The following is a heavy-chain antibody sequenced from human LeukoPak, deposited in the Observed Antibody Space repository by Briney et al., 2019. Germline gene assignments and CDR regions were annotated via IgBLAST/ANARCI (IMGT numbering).Heavy chain of an antibody. CDR2: IYTSGST. V-gene: IGHV4-4*07. Sequence: SETLSLTCTVSGGSISSYYWSWIRQPAGKGPEWIGRIYTSGSTNYNPSLKSRVTMSVDTSKNQFSLKLSSVTAADTAVYYCARTYSSSWYGNWFDPWGQGTQVTVSS. D-gene: IGHD6-13*01. CDR3: ARTYSSSWYGNWFDP. CDR1: GGSISSYY. J-gene: IGHJ5*02.